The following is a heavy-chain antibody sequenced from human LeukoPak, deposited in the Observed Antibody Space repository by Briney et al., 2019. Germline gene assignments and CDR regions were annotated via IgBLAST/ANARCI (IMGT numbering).Heavy chain of an antibody. J-gene: IGHJ4*02. Sequence: VESLRLSCAVSGSTFSKYIMSWVRQAPGKGLKWVSGISDNGVYTAYAGSVEGRFTISRDNSKNTLYMQMNSLRAEDTAIYYCAKWGADKVEWRHYVDSWGQGTLVIVSS. V-gene: IGHV3-23*01. CDR1: GSTFSKYI. CDR3: AKWGADKVEWRHYVDS. D-gene: IGHD3-16*01. CDR2: ISDNGVYT.